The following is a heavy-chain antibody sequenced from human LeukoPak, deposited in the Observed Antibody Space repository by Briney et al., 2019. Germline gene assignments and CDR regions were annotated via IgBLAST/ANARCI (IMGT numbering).Heavy chain of an antibody. CDR3: ATLESSTVAFNWNYQGHTPFDN. V-gene: IGHV4-39*01. CDR1: GGSITSFGYY. D-gene: IGHD1-7*01. J-gene: IGHJ4*02. Sequence: PSETLSLTCTVSGGSITSFGYYWGWIRQSPRKGLEWIGSIYENGRSYYNPSLKSRVTMSVDTSKNQFSLKLLSVTAADTALYYCATLESSTVAFNWNYQGHTPFDNWGQGTLVTVSS. CDR2: IYENGRS.